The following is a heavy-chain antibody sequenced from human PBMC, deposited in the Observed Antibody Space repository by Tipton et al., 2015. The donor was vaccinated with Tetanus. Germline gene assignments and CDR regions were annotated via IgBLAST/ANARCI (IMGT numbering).Heavy chain of an antibody. CDR2: VWYDGSYK. D-gene: IGHD4-23*01. V-gene: IGHV3-33*01. CDR1: GFIFRSYA. Sequence: SGFIFRSYAMDWVRQAPGKGLEWVAVVWYDGSYKYYADSVKGRFIITRDNSKNTLDLQMNSLRAEDTAVYYCARSGPGGGGNSFLDYWGQGTLVTVSS. J-gene: IGHJ4*02. CDR3: ARSGPGGGGNSFLDY.